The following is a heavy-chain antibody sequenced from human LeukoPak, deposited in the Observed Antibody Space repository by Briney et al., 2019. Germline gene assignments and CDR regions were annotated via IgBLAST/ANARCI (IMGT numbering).Heavy chain of an antibody. CDR1: GFTFSGHW. CDR2: INEDGTDS. CDR3: VRDETLWTLDW. D-gene: IGHD1-1*01. J-gene: IGHJ4*02. Sequence: GGSLRLSCTASGFTFSGHWIHWLRQAPGRGLVWVSRINEDGTDSMYAESVKGRFTISRDNAKNTVYLQMNRLRAEDTAVYYCVRDETLWTLDWWGQGTLVSVSS. V-gene: IGHV3-74*03.